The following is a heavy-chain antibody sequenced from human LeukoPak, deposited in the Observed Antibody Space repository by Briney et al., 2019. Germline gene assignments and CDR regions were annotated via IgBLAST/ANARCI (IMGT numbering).Heavy chain of an antibody. CDR3: ARDRDNGAYGDYDLIFDN. J-gene: IGHJ4*02. D-gene: IGHD4-17*01. CDR2: ISYDGSNK. Sequence: GSLRLSCAASGFTFSSYAMHWVRQAPGKGLEWVAVISYDGSNKYYADSVKGRFTISRDNSKNTLYLQMNSLRAEDTAVYYCARDRDNGAYGDYDLIFDNWGQGTLVTVSS. CDR1: GFTFSSYA. V-gene: IGHV3-30*04.